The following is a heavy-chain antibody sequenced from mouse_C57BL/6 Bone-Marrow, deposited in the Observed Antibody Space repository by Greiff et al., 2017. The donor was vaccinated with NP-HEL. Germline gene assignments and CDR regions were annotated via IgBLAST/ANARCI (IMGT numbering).Heavy chain of an antibody. CDR1: GYTFTSYT. CDR2: INPRSGYT. CDR3: ARSSYYYGSSYERVAD. J-gene: IGHJ3*01. V-gene: IGHV1-4*01. Sequence: QVQLQQSGAELARPGASVKMSCKASGYTFTSYTMHWVKQRPGQGLEWIGYINPRSGYTKSNQKFKDKATLTADKSSSTAYMQLSSLTSEDSAVYYGARSSYYYGSSYERVADWGKGTLVTVSA. D-gene: IGHD1-1*01.